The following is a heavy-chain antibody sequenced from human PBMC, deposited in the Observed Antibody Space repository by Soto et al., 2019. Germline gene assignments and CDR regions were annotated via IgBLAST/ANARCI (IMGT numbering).Heavy chain of an antibody. CDR1: GFTFSNYG. CDR2: ISGRGDDT. J-gene: IGHJ4*02. D-gene: IGHD6-13*01. V-gene: IGHV3-23*01. CDR3: TKQSPYSNSWYGVEY. Sequence: EVQLLESGGGLVQPGGSLRLSCAASGFTFSNYGMNWVRPAPGKGLEWVSGISGRGDDTHYADSVKGRFTIARDSSKNTLYLKMNSLRAEDTAVDYLTKQSPYSNSWYGVEYWGQGTLVTVS.